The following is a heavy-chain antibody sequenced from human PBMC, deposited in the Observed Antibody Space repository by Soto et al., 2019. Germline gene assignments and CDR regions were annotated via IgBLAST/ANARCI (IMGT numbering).Heavy chain of an antibody. V-gene: IGHV1-46*01. J-gene: IGHJ4*02. CDR2: INPSGGST. Sequence: QVQLVQSGAEVKKPGASVKVSCKASGYTFTSYYMNWVRQAPGQGLEWMGIINPSGGSTSYAQKFQGRVTMTRDTSTSTVYMELSSLRSEDTAVYYCARALGSYYFIDWGQGTLVTVSS. CDR3: ARALGSYYFID. CDR1: GYTFTSYY. D-gene: IGHD1-26*01.